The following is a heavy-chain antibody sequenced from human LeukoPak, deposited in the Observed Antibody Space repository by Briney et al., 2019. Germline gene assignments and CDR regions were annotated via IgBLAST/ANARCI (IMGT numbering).Heavy chain of an antibody. Sequence: PSETLSLTCTVSGDSISSYYWNWFRQPAGKGLEWIGRLYASGTTSYNPSLESRVSMSLDTFKNQFSLKLNSVTAADTAVYYCARATYSGDTSYVFDYWGQGTLVSVSS. J-gene: IGHJ4*02. CDR2: LYASGTT. V-gene: IGHV4-4*07. CDR1: GDSISSYY. D-gene: IGHD1-26*01. CDR3: ARATYSGDTSYVFDY.